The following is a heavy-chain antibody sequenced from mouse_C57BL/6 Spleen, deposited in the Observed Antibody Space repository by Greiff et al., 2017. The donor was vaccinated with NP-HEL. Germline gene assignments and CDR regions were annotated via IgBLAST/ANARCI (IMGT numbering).Heavy chain of an antibody. D-gene: IGHD1-1*01. V-gene: IGHV1-42*01. Sequence: VQLQQSGPELVKPGASVKISCKASGYSFTGYYMNWVKQSPEKSLEWIGEINPSTGGTTYNQKFKAKATLTVDKSSSTAYMQLKSLTSEDSAVYYCEREETTTVVAMDYWGQGTSVTVSS. J-gene: IGHJ4*01. CDR2: INPSTGGT. CDR1: GYSFTGYY. CDR3: EREETTTVVAMDY.